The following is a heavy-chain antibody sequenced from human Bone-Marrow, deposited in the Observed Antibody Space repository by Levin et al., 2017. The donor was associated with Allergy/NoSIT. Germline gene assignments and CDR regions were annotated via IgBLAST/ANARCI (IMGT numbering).Heavy chain of an antibody. J-gene: IGHJ4*02. V-gene: IGHV3-30*04. D-gene: IGHD6-6*01. Sequence: GESLKISCVASGFTFTAYAMHWVRQAPGKGLESVAVVAFDGTNPNYADSVKGRFTISRDNSEKTLYLQMNSLRPEDTAVYFCARARLVMDFWGPGTRVTVSS. CDR2: VAFDGTNP. CDR3: ARARLVMDF. CDR1: GFTFTAYA.